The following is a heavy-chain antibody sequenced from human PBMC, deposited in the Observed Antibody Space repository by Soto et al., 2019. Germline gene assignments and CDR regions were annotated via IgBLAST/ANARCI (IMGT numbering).Heavy chain of an antibody. CDR1: GLTFRSYG. D-gene: IGHD2-2*01. Sequence: QMQLVESGGGVVQPGRSLRLSCAAPGLTFRSYGIHWVRQAPGKGLELVALIGSDGSKKYYVDSVKGRFAVSRDNSKNTLYLQMNSLRVEDTAVYYCARDRLVPYGSGVDVWGQGTTVTVSS. V-gene: IGHV3-33*01. J-gene: IGHJ6*02. CDR3: ARDRLVPYGSGVDV. CDR2: IGSDGSKK.